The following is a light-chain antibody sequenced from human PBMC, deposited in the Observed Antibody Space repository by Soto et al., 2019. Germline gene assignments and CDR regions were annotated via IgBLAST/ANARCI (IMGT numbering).Light chain of an antibody. CDR3: AAWDDSLNGWV. CDR2: SNN. J-gene: IGLJ3*02. V-gene: IGLV1-44*01. CDR1: SSNIRTNT. Sequence: QSVLAQSPSASGTPGQRVTISCSGSSSNIRTNTVNWYHQLPGTAPKLLIYSNNQRPSGVPDRFSGSKSGTSASLAISGLQSEDEADYYCAAWDDSLNGWVFGGGTKLTVL.